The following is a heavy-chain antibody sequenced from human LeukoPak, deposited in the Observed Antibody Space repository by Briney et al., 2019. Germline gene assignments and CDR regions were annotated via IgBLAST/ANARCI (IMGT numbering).Heavy chain of an antibody. D-gene: IGHD6-19*01. J-gene: IGHJ4*02. CDR2: ISAYNVNT. V-gene: IGHV1-18*01. CDR1: GYTFISYG. Sequence: ASVKVSCKASGYTFISYGISWVRQATGQGLEWVGWISAYNVNTNYAQKLQGRVTMTTDTSTSTAYMELSSLRSDDTAVYYCARGIAVASLDYWGQGTLVTVSS. CDR3: ARGIAVASLDY.